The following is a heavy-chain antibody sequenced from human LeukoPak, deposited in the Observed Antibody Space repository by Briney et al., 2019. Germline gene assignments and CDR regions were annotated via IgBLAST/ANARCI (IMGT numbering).Heavy chain of an antibody. CDR2: ISWNSGSI. Sequence: PGRSLRLSCAASGFTFDDYAMHWVRQAPGKGLEWVSGISWNSGSIGYADSVKGRFTISRDNAKNSLYLQMNSLRAEGTALYYCAKDIRGMGQWLGFDYWGQGTLVTVSS. J-gene: IGHJ4*02. D-gene: IGHD6-19*01. CDR1: GFTFDDYA. CDR3: AKDIRGMGQWLGFDY. V-gene: IGHV3-9*01.